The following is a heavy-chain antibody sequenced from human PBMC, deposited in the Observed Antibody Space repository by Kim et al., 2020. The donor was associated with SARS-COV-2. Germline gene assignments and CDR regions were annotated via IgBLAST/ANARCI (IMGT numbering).Heavy chain of an antibody. CDR2: INHSGST. D-gene: IGHD6-6*01. J-gene: IGHJ6*02. CDR1: GGSLSGYY. Sequence: SETLSLTCAVYGGSLSGYYWSWIRQPPGKGLEWIGEINHSGSTNYNPPLKSRVTISVDTSKNQFSLKLSSVSAADTAVYYCARPGLVGAYYYYGMDVWCHGTTVTVSS. V-gene: IGHV4-34*01. CDR3: ARPGLVGAYYYYGMDV.